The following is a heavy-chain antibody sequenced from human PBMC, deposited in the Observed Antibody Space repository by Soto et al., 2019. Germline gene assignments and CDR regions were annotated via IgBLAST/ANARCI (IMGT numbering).Heavy chain of an antibody. CDR1: GGSFSGYY. V-gene: IGHV4-34*01. CDR2: INHSGST. CDR3: ARVLGY. D-gene: IGHD3-16*01. J-gene: IGHJ4*02. Sequence: SETLSLTCAVYGGSFSGYYWSWIRQPPGKGLEWIGEINHSGSTNYNPSLKSRVTISVDTSKNQFSLKLSSVTAADTAVYYCARVLGYWGQGTLVTVSS.